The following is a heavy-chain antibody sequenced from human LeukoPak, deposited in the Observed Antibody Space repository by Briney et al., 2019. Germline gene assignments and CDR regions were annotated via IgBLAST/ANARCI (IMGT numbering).Heavy chain of an antibody. CDR3: ARAPGAAAGLDY. Sequence: GGSLRLSCAASGFTFSSYSMNWVRQAPGKGLEWVSSISSSSSYIYYADSVKGRFTISRDNAKNSLYLQMNSLRAEDTAVYYCARAPGAAAGLDYWGQGTLVTVSS. CDR2: ISSSSSYI. CDR1: GFTFSSYS. V-gene: IGHV3-21*01. J-gene: IGHJ4*02. D-gene: IGHD6-13*01.